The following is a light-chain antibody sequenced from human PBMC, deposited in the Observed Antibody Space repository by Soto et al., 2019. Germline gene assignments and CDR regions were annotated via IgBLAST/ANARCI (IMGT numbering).Light chain of an antibody. Sequence: EIVLTQSPAPLSLSPGERATLSCRVSQSVSSYFAWYQQKAVQPPSLLIYDASNSATRILARFSSRGAGTDFSLTISRLASVDVGVYYCQQRRNWPQLRLGQGA. V-gene: IGKV3-11*01. CDR1: QSVSSY. CDR2: DAS. J-gene: IGKJ1*01. CDR3: QQRRNWPQLR.